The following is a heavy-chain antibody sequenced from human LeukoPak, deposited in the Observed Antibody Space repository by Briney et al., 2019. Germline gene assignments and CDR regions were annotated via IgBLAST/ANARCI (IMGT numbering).Heavy chain of an antibody. CDR3: VRGYSGAFEI. Sequence: GGSLRLSCTTPGFTFSNYWMNWVRQAPGKGLVWVSVVNGDGTTTGHADSVKGRFTISRDNAKNTLYLQMSSLRVEDTAVYYCVRGYSGAFEIWGQGTMVTVST. V-gene: IGHV3-74*01. J-gene: IGHJ3*02. D-gene: IGHD2-15*01. CDR2: VNGDGTTT. CDR1: GFTFSNYW.